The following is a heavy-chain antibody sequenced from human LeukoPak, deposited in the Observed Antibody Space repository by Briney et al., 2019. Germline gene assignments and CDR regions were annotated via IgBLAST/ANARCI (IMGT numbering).Heavy chain of an antibody. D-gene: IGHD3-9*01. J-gene: IGHJ6*02. V-gene: IGHV4-59*01. CDR2: IYYSGGT. CDR1: GGSISSYY. Sequence: SETLSLTCTVSGGSISSYYWSWIRQPPGKGLEWIGYIYYSGGTNYNPSLKSRVTISVDTSKNQFSLKLSSVTAADTAVYYCARLRDYDILTGPTDYGMDVWGQGTTVTVSS. CDR3: ARLRDYDILTGPTDYGMDV.